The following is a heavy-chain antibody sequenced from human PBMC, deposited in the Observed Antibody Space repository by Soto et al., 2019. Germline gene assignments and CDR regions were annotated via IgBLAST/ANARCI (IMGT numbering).Heavy chain of an antibody. Sequence: QVQLVQSGAEVKKPGASVKVSCKASGYTFTSYAISWVRQAPGQGLEWMGWISAYNGNTNYAQKLQGRVTMTTDTGTTTAYRELRCLRADDTTGYSPPGSGPPAGYGGQGTLLPVSS. V-gene: IGHV1-18*01. J-gene: IGHJ4*02. CDR2: ISAYNGNT. D-gene: IGHD3-10*01. CDR3: PGSGPPAGY. CDR1: GYTFTSYA.